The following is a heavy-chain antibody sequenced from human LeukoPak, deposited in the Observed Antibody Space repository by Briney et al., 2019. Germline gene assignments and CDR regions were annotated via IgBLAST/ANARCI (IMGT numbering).Heavy chain of an antibody. V-gene: IGHV3-30*02. Sequence: QTGGSLRLSCAASGFTFSSYGMPWVRQAPGKGLEWVAFIRYDGSNKYYADSVKGRFTISRDNSKNTLYLQMNSLRAEDTAAYYCATEVVVPAATRPYNWFDPWGQGTLVTVSS. J-gene: IGHJ5*02. CDR3: ATEVVVPAATRPYNWFDP. CDR2: IRYDGSNK. D-gene: IGHD2-2*01. CDR1: GFTFSSYG.